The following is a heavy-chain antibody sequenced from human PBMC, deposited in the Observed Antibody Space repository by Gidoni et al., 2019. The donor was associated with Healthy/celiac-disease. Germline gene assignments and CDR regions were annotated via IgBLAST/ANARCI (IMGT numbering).Heavy chain of an antibody. CDR3: ARRGVHDYCDYESTWYFDL. CDR1: GCSFTSYW. CDR2: IDPSDSYT. Sequence: EVQLEQSGAEVKKRGASLRSSCKGSGCSFTSYWISWVRQMPGKGLEWMGRIDPSDSYTNYSPSFQGHVTISADKSISTAYRQWSSLKSSDTAIYYCARRGVHDYCDYESTWYFDLWGRGTLVTVSS. D-gene: IGHD4-17*01. V-gene: IGHV5-10-1*03. J-gene: IGHJ2*01.